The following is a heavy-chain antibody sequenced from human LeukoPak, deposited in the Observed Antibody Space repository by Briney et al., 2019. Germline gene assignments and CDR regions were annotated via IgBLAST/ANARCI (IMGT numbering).Heavy chain of an antibody. Sequence: SETLSLTCAVSGGSINSHYWGWIRQPPGKGLQWIGDIYYTGKINYNPSLKSRVTITLDTSKDHLPLNLTSVLAADTAIYYCVRRDTGWNYFDYWGQGILVTVSS. CDR2: IYYTGKI. D-gene: IGHD6-19*01. J-gene: IGHJ4*02. V-gene: IGHV4-59*08. CDR1: GGSINSHY. CDR3: VRRDTGWNYFDY.